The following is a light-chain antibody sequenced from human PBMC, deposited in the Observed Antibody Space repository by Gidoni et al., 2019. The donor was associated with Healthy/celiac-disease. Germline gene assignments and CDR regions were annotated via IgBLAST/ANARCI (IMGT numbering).Light chain of an antibody. CDR2: KAS. Sequence: DIQMTQSPSTLSASVGDRVTITCRASQSISSWLAWYQQKPGKAPKLLIYKASSLESGVPSRFSGSGSGTEFTLTISSLQPDDFATYYCQQYNRPTWTFXQXTKVEIK. J-gene: IGKJ1*01. CDR3: QQYNRPTWT. V-gene: IGKV1-5*03. CDR1: QSISSW.